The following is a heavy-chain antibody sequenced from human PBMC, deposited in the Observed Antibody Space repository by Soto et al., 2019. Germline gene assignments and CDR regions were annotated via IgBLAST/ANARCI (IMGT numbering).Heavy chain of an antibody. CDR1: GDSMTKYY. V-gene: IGHV4-4*07. J-gene: IGHJ4*02. Sequence: QVQLQESGPGLVKPSETLSLTCTVSGDSMTKYYWSWIRQPAGKGLEWIGRIYTSGSTNYNPSLKSRVTMSIDTSNNHFSLNLKSVTAADTAMYYCARTVGAAYYFDFWGQGDLVTVSS. CDR2: IYTSGST. CDR3: ARTVGAAYYFDF. D-gene: IGHD1-26*01.